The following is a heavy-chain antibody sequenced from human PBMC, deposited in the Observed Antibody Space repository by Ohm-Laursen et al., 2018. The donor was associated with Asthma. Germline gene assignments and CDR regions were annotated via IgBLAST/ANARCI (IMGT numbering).Heavy chain of an antibody. CDR1: GLTFNNYA. J-gene: IGHJ4*02. CDR2: ITGNGDST. CDR3: AKDDRIPGNFDY. D-gene: IGHD3-16*02. Sequence: GSLRLSCSASGLTFNNYAMSWVRQAPGKGLEWVSTITGNGDSTFYADSVKGRFTVSRDNSKNTLYLQMNSLRAEDTAVYYCAKDDRIPGNFDYWGQGTLVTVSS. V-gene: IGHV3-23*01.